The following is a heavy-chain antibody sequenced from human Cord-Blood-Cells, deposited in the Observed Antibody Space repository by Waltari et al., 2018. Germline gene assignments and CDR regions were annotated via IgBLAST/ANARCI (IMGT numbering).Heavy chain of an antibody. CDR1: GGSISSHY. J-gene: IGHJ4*02. CDR3: ARGRNGQQLVPHFDY. Sequence: QVQLQESGPGLVKPSETLSLTCTVSGGSISSHYWSWIRQPPGKGLEWIGYIYYSGSTNCYPSLTSRVTISVDASKNPFALKLSSVTAADTAVYYCARGRNGQQLVPHFDYWGQGTLVTVSS. D-gene: IGHD6-13*01. V-gene: IGHV4-59*11. CDR2: IYYSGST.